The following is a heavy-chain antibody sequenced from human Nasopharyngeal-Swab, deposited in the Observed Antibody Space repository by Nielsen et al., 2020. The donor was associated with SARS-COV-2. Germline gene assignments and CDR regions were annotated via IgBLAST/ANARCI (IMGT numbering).Heavy chain of an antibody. J-gene: IGHJ4*02. V-gene: IGHV3-74*01. CDR1: GFTFSSYW. Sequence: GESLKISCAASGFTFSSYWMHWVRQAPGKGLVWVSRINSDGSSTNYADSVKGRFTISRDNAKNSLYLQMNSLRAEDTAVYYCARGGYYYDRSAWDYWGQGTLVTVSS. CDR3: ARGGYYYDRSAWDY. D-gene: IGHD3-22*01. CDR2: INSDGSST.